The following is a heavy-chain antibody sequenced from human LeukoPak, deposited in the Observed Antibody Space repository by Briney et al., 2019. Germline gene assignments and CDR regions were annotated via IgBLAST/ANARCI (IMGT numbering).Heavy chain of an antibody. J-gene: IGHJ4*02. CDR2: IYPGDSDT. V-gene: IGHV5-51*01. CDR3: ARPSIVGAAYNFDY. Sequence: GESLNFSCKGSGYSFTSYWIGWVRQMPGKGLEWMGIIYPGDSDTRYSPSFQGQVTISADKSISTAYLQWSSLKASDTAMYYCARPSIVGAAYNFDYWAQGTLVTVSS. CDR1: GYSFTSYW. D-gene: IGHD1-26*01.